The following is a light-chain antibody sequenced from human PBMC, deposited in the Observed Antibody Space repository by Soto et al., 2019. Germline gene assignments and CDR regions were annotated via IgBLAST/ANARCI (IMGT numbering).Light chain of an antibody. CDR2: DAS. V-gene: IGKV3-11*01. Sequence: EIVLTQSPGTLSLSPGEIATLSCRASQSVSSYLAWYQQKPGQAPRLLIYDASNRATGIPARFSGSGSGTDFTLTISSLEPEDFAVYYCQQRSNWPLTFGGGTKVEIK. CDR1: QSVSSY. J-gene: IGKJ4*01. CDR3: QQRSNWPLT.